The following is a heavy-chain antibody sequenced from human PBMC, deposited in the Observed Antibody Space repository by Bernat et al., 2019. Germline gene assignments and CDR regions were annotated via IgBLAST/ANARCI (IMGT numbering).Heavy chain of an antibody. CDR3: AREFHDSSGHYWYFDL. J-gene: IGHJ2*01. CDR2: ISSSSSYT. Sequence: QVQLVESGGGLVKPGGSLRLSCAASGFTFSDYYMSWIRQAPGKGLEWVSYISSSSSYTNYADSVKGRFTISRDNAKNSLYLQMNSLRAEDTAVYYCAREFHDSSGHYWYFDLWGRGTLVTVSS. CDR1: GFTFSDYY. V-gene: IGHV3-11*06. D-gene: IGHD3-22*01.